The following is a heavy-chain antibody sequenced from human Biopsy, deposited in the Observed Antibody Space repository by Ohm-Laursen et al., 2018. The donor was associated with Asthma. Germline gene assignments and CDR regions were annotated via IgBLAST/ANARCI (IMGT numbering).Heavy chain of an antibody. Sequence: GSSVKVSCKASGYTFTSNAIHWMRQAPGQSLEWMAWLNPVNGNTKYPQQCQGRVTITRDTSASTAYMELSSLRSEDTAVYYCASSIAVADSDAFDIWGQGTMVTVSS. J-gene: IGHJ3*02. CDR1: GYTFTSNA. CDR3: ASSIAVADSDAFDI. D-gene: IGHD6-19*01. CDR2: LNPVNGNT. V-gene: IGHV1-3*01.